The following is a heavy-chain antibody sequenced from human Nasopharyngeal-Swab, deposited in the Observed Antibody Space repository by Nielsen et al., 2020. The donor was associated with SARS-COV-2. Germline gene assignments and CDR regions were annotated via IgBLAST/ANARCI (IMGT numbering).Heavy chain of an antibody. D-gene: IGHD2-21*02. CDR2: ISRSGAYI. Sequence: GESLKISCAASGFTFPSYSMNWVRQAPGKGLEWVSSISRSGAYIFYADSVKGRFTSSRDNTKNSLYLEMNSLRADDTAVYYCARGADAEAYCGGDCFSEYFFDSWGQGTLVTVSS. CDR3: ARGADAEAYCGGDCFSEYFFDS. V-gene: IGHV3-21*01. CDR1: GFTFPSYS. J-gene: IGHJ4*02.